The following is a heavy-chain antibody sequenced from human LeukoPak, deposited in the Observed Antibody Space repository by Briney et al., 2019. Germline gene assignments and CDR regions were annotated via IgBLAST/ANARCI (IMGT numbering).Heavy chain of an antibody. V-gene: IGHV4-59*08. CDR3: ARLVAAGSDFDY. CDR2: IYYSGST. J-gene: IGHJ4*02. CDR1: GGSISSYY. D-gene: IGHD6-13*01. Sequence: SETLSLTCTVSGGSISSYYWSWIRQPPGKGLEWIGYIYYSGSTYYNPSLKSRVTISVDTSKNQFSLKLSSVTAADTAVYYCARLVAAGSDFDYWGQGTLVTVSS.